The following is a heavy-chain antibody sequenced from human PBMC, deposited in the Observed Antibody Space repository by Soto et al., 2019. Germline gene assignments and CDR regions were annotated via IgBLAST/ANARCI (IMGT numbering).Heavy chain of an antibody. CDR1: GYTFTGYY. J-gene: IGHJ6*02. Sequence: ASVKISCKASGYTFTGYYMHWVRQAPGQGLEWMGWINPNSGGTNYAQKFQGWVTMTRDTSISTAYMELSRLRSDDTAVYYCARATYSRYGMDVWGQGTTVTVSS. CDR2: INPNSGGT. D-gene: IGHD6-13*01. CDR3: ARATYSRYGMDV. V-gene: IGHV1-2*04.